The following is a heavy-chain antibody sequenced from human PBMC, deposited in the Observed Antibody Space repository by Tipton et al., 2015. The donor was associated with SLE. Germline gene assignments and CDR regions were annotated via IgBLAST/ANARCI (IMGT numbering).Heavy chain of an antibody. V-gene: IGHV3-43*01. CDR3: AKGSFAPGGYYYYGLDV. J-gene: IGHJ6*02. Sequence: QLVQSGGGLTQPGGSLRLSCAASGFSVSSNYMSWVRQAPGKGLEWVSLISWDGGSTYYADSVKGRFSISRDNGKNSLYLLMNSLRTEDTALYYCAKGSFAPGGYYYYGLDVWGQGTTVTVS. CDR2: ISWDGGST. D-gene: IGHD3-16*01. CDR1: GFSVSSNY.